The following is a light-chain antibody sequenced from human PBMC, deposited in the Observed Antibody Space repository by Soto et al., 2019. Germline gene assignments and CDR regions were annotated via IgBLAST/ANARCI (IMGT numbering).Light chain of an antibody. Sequence: EIVMTQSPATLSVSPGERATLSCRASQSVSSNLAWYQQKPGQAPRLLIYGAFNRATGIPARFSGSGSGTDFTLTISSLEPEDSAVYYCQQYSNWPWTFGQGTKVDIK. V-gene: IGKV3D-15*01. CDR3: QQYSNWPWT. CDR1: QSVSSN. J-gene: IGKJ1*01. CDR2: GAF.